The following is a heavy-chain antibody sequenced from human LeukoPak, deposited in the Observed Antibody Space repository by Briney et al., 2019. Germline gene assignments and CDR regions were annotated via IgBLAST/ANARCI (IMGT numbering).Heavy chain of an antibody. CDR2: ISNSAIG. CDR3: AKDVRGNGYYFDY. CDR1: GFTFSNYA. J-gene: IGHJ4*02. V-gene: IGHV3-23*01. D-gene: IGHD3-10*02. Sequence: GGSLRLSCAASGFTFSNYAMSWVRQAPGKGLEWVSAISNSAIGYYADSVKGRSTISRDNSKNTLDLQMNSLRAEDTAVYYCAKDVRGNGYYFDYWGQGTLVTVSS.